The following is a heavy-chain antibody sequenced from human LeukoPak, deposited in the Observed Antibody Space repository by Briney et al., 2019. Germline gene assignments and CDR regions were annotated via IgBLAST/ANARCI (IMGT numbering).Heavy chain of an antibody. V-gene: IGHV4-4*02. J-gene: IGHJ4*02. D-gene: IGHD2/OR15-2a*01. CDR1: GGSISSSNW. CDR2: INHSGST. CDR3: ASVFFPSI. Sequence: SETLSLTCAVSGGSISSSNWWSWIRQPPGKGLEWIGEINHSGSTNYNPSLKSRVTISVDTSKNQFSLKLSSVTAADTAVYYCASVFFPSIWGQGTLVTVSS.